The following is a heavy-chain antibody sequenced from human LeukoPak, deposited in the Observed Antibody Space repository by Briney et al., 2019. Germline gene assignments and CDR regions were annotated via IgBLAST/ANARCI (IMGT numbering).Heavy chain of an antibody. D-gene: IGHD5-18*01. CDR1: GFTVSDNY. CDR2: IYSAGTT. J-gene: IGHJ4*02. CDR3: ARAQGGKIQLWDYYFDY. V-gene: IGHV3-66*01. Sequence: GGSLRLSCAASGFTVSDNYISWVRQAPGKGLEWVALIYSAGTTHADSVRGRFTISRDKSKNRLYLQMNSLRAEDTAVYFCARAQGGKIQLWDYYFDYWGQGTLVTVSS.